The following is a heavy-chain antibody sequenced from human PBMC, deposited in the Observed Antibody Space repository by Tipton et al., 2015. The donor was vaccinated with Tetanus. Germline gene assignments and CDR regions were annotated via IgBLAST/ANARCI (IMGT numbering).Heavy chain of an antibody. V-gene: IGHV3-74*01. D-gene: IGHD1-26*01. Sequence: SLRLSCAASGFKFSSFWMHWVRQVPGKRLVWVSRIHSLGSSTSYADSVKGRFTISRDNAKNTLYLQMNSLRAEDAAVYYCARVLTVGATFDYWGQGTLVTVSS. J-gene: IGHJ4*02. CDR2: IHSLGSST. CDR1: GFKFSSFW. CDR3: ARVLTVGATFDY.